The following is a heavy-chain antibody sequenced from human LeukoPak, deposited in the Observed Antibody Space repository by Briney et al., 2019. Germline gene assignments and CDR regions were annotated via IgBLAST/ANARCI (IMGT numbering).Heavy chain of an antibody. CDR1: GFTFNNYY. Sequence: GGSLRLSCATSGFTFNNYYMTWVRQAPGKGLEWVAHIMEDGSEKHYVDSVKGRFTISRDNAKNALYLQMHSLRVEDTAVYYCARESIVVVPTTMDDASDIWGQGTMVTVSS. V-gene: IGHV3-7*01. D-gene: IGHD2-2*01. J-gene: IGHJ3*02. CDR2: IMEDGSEK. CDR3: ARESIVVVPTTMDDASDI.